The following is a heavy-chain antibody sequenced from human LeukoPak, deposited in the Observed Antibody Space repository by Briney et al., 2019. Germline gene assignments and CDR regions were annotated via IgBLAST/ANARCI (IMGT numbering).Heavy chain of an antibody. J-gene: IGHJ4*02. CDR2: MKSNNGHT. CDR1: GYTFTSLD. Sequence: ASVKVSCKASGYTFTSLDFNWVRQATGQGLEWMGWMKSNNGHTGYAQKFQGRVTMTRDTSISTAYMELSSLTFEDTPVYYCARGPPNWGMVGYWGQGTLVTVSS. CDR3: ARGPPNWGMVGY. V-gene: IGHV1-8*01. D-gene: IGHD7-27*01.